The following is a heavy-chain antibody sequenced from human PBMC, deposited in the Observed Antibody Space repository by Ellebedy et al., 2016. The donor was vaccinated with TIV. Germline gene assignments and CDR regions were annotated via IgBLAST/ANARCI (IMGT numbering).Heavy chain of an antibody. CDR1: GFTFSNAW. Sequence: GESLKISCAASGFTFSNAWMFWVRQAPGKGLECVGRIKSKTDGGTADYGTPVNERFTIPRDDSMNTLYLQMNSLNTDDTAVYYCATGGIVGIYWGQGTLVTVSS. CDR2: IKSKTDGGTA. D-gene: IGHD3-16*01. J-gene: IGHJ4*02. CDR3: ATGGIVGIY. V-gene: IGHV3-15*01.